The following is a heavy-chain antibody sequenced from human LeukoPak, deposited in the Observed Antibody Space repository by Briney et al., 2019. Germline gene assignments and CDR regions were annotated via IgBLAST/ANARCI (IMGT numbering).Heavy chain of an antibody. CDR3: AKGATPRLRFFDWFAAPDY. CDR2: IGAGGENT. J-gene: IGHJ4*02. Sequence: GGSLRLSCAASKFTFSNYAMSWVRQAPGKGLEWVSTIGAGGENTYYADSVKGRFTISRDNSKNTVYLQMNSLSAEDTAVYYCAKGATPRLRFFDWFAAPDYWGQGTLVTVSS. V-gene: IGHV3-23*01. CDR1: KFTFSNYA. D-gene: IGHD3-9*01.